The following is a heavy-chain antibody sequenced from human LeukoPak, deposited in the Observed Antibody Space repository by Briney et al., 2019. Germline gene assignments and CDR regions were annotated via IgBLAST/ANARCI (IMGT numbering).Heavy chain of an antibody. D-gene: IGHD2-2*01. J-gene: IGHJ4*02. Sequence: GGSLRLSCAASGFTFSSYGMHWVRQAPGKGLEEVAVIWYDGSIPYYADSVKGRFTISRDNSKNTLYLQMSSLRAEDTAVYYCAREGMSCSSTTCFFDYWGQGTLVTVPS. CDR1: GFTFSSYG. V-gene: IGHV3-33*01. CDR3: AREGMSCSSTTCFFDY. CDR2: IWYDGSIP.